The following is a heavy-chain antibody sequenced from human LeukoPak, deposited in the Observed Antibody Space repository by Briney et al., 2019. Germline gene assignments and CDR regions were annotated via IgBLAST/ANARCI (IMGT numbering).Heavy chain of an antibody. D-gene: IGHD6-19*01. Sequence: SETLSLTCAVYGGSFSGYYWSWLRQPPGKGLEWIGEINHSGSTNYNPSLKSRVTISVDTSKNQFSLKLSSVTAADTAVYYCAAGLGYSSGWYKFRDAFDIWGQGTMVTVSS. J-gene: IGHJ3*02. CDR1: GGSFSGYY. V-gene: IGHV4-34*01. CDR2: INHSGST. CDR3: AAGLGYSSGWYKFRDAFDI.